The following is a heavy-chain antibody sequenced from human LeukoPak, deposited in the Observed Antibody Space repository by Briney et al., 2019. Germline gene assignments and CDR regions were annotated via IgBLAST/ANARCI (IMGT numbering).Heavy chain of an antibody. CDR1: GYTFTGYC. Sequence: ASVKVSCKASGYTFTGYCMHWVRQAPGQGLEWMGRINPNSGGTNYAQKFQGRVTMTRDTSISTAYMELSRLRSDDTAVYYCARDLSSSITMVVVVNYQDSFDYWGQGTLVTVSS. CDR2: INPNSGGT. CDR3: ARDLSSSITMVVVVNYQDSFDY. D-gene: IGHD3-22*01. V-gene: IGHV1-2*06. J-gene: IGHJ4*02.